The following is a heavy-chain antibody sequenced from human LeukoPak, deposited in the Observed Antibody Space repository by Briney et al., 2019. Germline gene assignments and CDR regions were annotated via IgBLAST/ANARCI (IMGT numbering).Heavy chain of an antibody. Sequence: GGSLRLSCAASGLTFNKFAMTWVRRAPGKGLEWVSTIADAGTYYADSVKGRFIISRDNSKNMLYLQLNSLRADDTAMYYCAKNLGPFDVRGQGTMVTVSS. CDR3: AKNLGPFDV. CDR2: IADAGT. D-gene: IGHD3-16*01. CDR1: GLTFNKFA. J-gene: IGHJ3*01. V-gene: IGHV3-23*01.